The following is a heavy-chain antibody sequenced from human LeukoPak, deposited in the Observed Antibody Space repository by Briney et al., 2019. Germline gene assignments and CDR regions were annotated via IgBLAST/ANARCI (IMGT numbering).Heavy chain of an antibody. D-gene: IGHD3-10*01. J-gene: IGHJ4*02. CDR3: VRGSGY. CDR2: ISSNGDNT. V-gene: IGHV3-64D*06. Sequence: GGSLRLSCSVSGFTFSTYVMHWVRQAPGKGLEYVSAISSNGDNTYYADSVKGRFTISRDNSKNTLYLQMSSLRPDDTAVYFCVRGSGYWGQGTLVTVSS. CDR1: GFTFSTYV.